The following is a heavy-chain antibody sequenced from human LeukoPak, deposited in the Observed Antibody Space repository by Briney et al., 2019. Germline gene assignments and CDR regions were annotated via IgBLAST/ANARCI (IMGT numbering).Heavy chain of an antibody. CDR2: ISDSGGST. D-gene: IGHD2-15*01. CDR3: AGHGRTHYYYYYMDV. V-gene: IGHV3-23*01. CDR1: GFTFSSYG. Sequence: PGGSLRLSCAASGFTFSSYGMSWVRQAPGKGLEWVSAISDSGGSTYYGDSVKGRFTISRDNSKNTLYLQMNSVRAEDTAVYYCAGHGRTHYYYYYMDVWGKGTTVTISS. J-gene: IGHJ6*03.